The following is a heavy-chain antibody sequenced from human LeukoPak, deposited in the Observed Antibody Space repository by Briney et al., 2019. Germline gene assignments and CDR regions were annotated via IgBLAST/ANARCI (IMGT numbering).Heavy chain of an antibody. Sequence: GGSLRLSCTASGFIFSSYGMHWVRQAPGKRLEWVAFIQFDESGTHYGDSVKGRFSISRDISKNTLYLQMNSLRPEDTALYYCARVRVAYGSGSYFNSFFEYWGQGTLVTVSS. V-gene: IGHV3-30*02. J-gene: IGHJ4*02. CDR3: ARVRVAYGSGSYFNSFFEY. CDR1: GFIFSSYG. D-gene: IGHD3-10*01. CDR2: IQFDESGT.